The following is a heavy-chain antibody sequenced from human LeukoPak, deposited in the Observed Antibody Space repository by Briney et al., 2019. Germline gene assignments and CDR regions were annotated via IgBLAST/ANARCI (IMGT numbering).Heavy chain of an antibody. J-gene: IGHJ4*02. CDR2: INPNRGGT. CDR1: GYTFTGYY. Sequence: GASVKVSCKASGYTFTGYYMHWVRQAPGQGLEWMGWINPNRGGTNYVQRFQGRVTMTRDTSMSTAYMEPSRLRSDDTAVYYCARGEYYDRSAYCFDWGQGTLVTVSS. V-gene: IGHV1-2*02. D-gene: IGHD3-22*01. CDR3: ARGEYYDRSAYCFD.